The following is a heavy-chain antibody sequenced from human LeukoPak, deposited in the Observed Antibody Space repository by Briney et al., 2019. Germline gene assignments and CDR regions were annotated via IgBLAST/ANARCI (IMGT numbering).Heavy chain of an antibody. CDR3: AKEKTSSFTWFDP. J-gene: IGHJ5*02. V-gene: IGHV3-23*01. CDR1: GFTFSNYA. Sequence: PGGSLRLPCAASGFTFSNYAMIWVRQAPGKGLEWVSTISGSGGTTYSADSVKGRFTISRDNSKNTLYLQMNNLRVEDTAVYYCAKEKTSSFTWFDPWGQGTLVTVSS. D-gene: IGHD6-6*01. CDR2: ISGSGGTT.